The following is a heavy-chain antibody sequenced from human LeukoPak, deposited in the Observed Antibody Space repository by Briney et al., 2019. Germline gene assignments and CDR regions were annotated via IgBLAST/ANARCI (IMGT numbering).Heavy chain of an antibody. CDR3: ARVSFYYDNRGYYDSY. CDR1: GFTFSSYW. J-gene: IGHJ4*02. D-gene: IGHD3-22*01. V-gene: IGHV3-7*01. Sequence: GGSLRLSCAASGFTFSSYWMSWVRQAPGKGLEWVANIKQDESEEYYVDSVKGRFTISRDNAKNSLYLQMNSLRAEDTAIYYCARVSFYYDNRGYYDSYWGQGTLVTVSS. CDR2: IKQDESEE.